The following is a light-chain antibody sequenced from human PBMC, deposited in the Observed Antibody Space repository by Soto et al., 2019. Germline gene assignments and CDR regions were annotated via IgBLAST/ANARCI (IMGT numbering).Light chain of an antibody. CDR1: SSDVGGYNY. CDR3: AAWDDSLNGYV. CDR2: DGS. Sequence: QSVLTQPASVSGSPGQSITISCTGTSSDVGGYNYVSWYQQHPGKAPKFMIYDGSSRPSGVPDRFSGSKSGTSASLAISGLQSEDEADYYCAAWDDSLNGYVFGTGTKVTVL. J-gene: IGLJ1*01. V-gene: IGLV2-14*03.